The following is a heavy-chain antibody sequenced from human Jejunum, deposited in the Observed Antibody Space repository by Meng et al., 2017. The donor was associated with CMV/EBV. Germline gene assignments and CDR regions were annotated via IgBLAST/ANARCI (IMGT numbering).Heavy chain of an antibody. CDR3: DASDY. V-gene: IGHV3-23*01. Sequence: LKISCAASGFTFSSFAMSWVRQAPGKGLEWVATITGSGSRTHYADSVKGRFTISRDNSKNTLYLQINSLRVEDTAIYYCDASDYWGQGTQVTVSS. D-gene: IGHD6-6*01. CDR2: ITGSGSRT. J-gene: IGHJ4*02. CDR1: GFTFSSFA.